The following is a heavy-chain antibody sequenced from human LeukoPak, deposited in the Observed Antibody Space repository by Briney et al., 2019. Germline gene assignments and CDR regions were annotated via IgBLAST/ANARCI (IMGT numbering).Heavy chain of an antibody. CDR2: FNTNSVGT. V-gene: IGHV1-2*02. CDR3: ARGCAYFDY. Sequence: ASVKVSCTPSGYTVSDYYVHWLRLSPGHGLDMMEWFNTNSVGTNDEQKFQGRVTMTKDTSISTAYMELTRLASDDRGVYNCARGCAYFDYWGQGTLVTVSS. CDR1: GYTVSDYY. J-gene: IGHJ4*02.